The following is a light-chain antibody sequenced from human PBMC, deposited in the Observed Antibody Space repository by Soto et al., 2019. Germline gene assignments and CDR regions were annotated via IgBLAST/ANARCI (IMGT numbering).Light chain of an antibody. Sequence: QSALTQPASVSGSPGQSITISCTGTSSDVGGYNYVSWYQQHPGKAPKVMIYEVSNRPSGVSNRFSGSKSGNTASLTISGLQAEDEADYYCSSYTSSSTLVFGTRTKVTVL. V-gene: IGLV2-14*01. CDR3: SSYTSSSTLV. CDR2: EVS. CDR1: SSDVGGYNY. J-gene: IGLJ1*01.